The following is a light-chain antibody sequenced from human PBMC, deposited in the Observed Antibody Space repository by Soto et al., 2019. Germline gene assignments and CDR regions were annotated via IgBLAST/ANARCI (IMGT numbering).Light chain of an antibody. Sequence: EIVLTQSPATLSLSPGERATLSCRASQSVSSYLAWYQQKPGQAPRLLIYGASSRATGIPDRFSGSGSGTDFTLTISRLEPEDFGVYYCQQYNNWWTFGQGTKVDIK. CDR1: QSVSSY. CDR3: QQYNNWWT. J-gene: IGKJ1*01. V-gene: IGKV3-11*01. CDR2: GAS.